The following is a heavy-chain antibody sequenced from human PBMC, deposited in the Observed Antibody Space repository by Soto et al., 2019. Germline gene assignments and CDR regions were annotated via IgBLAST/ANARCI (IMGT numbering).Heavy chain of an antibody. CDR1: GGSISSGDYY. J-gene: IGHJ4*02. V-gene: IGHV4-61*08. D-gene: IGHD2-8*02. CDR2: IYDSGST. Sequence: SETLSLTCTVSGGSISSGDYYWSWIRQPPGKGLEWIGYIYDSGSTYYNSSLKSRVTISVDTSKNQFSLKLTSVTAADTAVYYCARDKITGLFDYWGQGTLVTVSS. CDR3: ARDKITGLFDY.